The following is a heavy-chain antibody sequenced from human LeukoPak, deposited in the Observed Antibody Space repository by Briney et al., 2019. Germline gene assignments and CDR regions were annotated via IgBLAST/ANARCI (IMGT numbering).Heavy chain of an antibody. J-gene: IGHJ3*01. CDR2: INSDGSST. CDR3: AKDRSSGWTPSGVFDF. V-gene: IGHV3-74*01. D-gene: IGHD6-19*01. CDR1: GFTFSSYW. Sequence: PGGSLRLSCAASGFTFSSYWMHWVRQAPGKGLVWAARINSDGSSTTYADSVTGRFTISGDNAKNTLYLQMSSLRAEDTAVYFCAKDRSSGWTPSGVFDFWGQGTMVTVSS.